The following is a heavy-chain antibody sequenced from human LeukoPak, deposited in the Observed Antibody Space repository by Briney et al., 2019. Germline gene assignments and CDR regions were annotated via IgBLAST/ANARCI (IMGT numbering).Heavy chain of an antibody. CDR2: IIPLFGTA. Sequence: SVKVSCKASGGTFNNYTISWVRQAPGQGLEWMGGIIPLFGTANYAQKFQGRVTITADKSTSTVYMDLSSLRSEDTAVYYCARTDCGGDCYSSRGWFDPWGQGTLVTVSS. J-gene: IGHJ5*02. V-gene: IGHV1-69*06. CDR3: ARTDCGGDCYSSRGWFDP. CDR1: GGTFNNYT. D-gene: IGHD2-21*02.